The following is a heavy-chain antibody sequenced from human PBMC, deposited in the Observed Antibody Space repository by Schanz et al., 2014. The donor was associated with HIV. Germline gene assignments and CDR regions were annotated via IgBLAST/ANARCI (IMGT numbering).Heavy chain of an antibody. CDR1: GYTFSRYY. J-gene: IGHJ2*01. CDR2: VNPESGNT. CDR3: VRAASFHFDKEGYYRNWYFDF. V-gene: IGHV1-8*02. Sequence: QVELVQSGAEVKKPGASMNISCKASGYTFSRYYLIHWVRQAPGQGLEWMGWVNPESGNTGMADKFLGRLSLTRFTSTGTAYMELDSLRSEDTAIYYCVRAASFHFDKEGYYRNWYFDFWGRGTLVAVSS. D-gene: IGHD1-26*01.